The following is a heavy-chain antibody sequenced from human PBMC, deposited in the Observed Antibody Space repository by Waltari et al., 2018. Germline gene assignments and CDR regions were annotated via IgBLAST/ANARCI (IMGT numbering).Heavy chain of an antibody. CDR2: IYYSGST. J-gene: IGHJ5*02. V-gene: IGHV4-34*01. Sequence: QVQLQQWGAGLLKPSETLSLTCAVYGGSFSGYYWGWIRQPPGKGLEWIGSIYYSGSTYYNPSLKSRVTISVDTSKNQFSLKLSSVTAADTAVYYCARLKPGKQWLAQNWFDPWGQGTLVTVSS. D-gene: IGHD6-19*01. CDR1: GGSFSGYY. CDR3: ARLKPGKQWLAQNWFDP.